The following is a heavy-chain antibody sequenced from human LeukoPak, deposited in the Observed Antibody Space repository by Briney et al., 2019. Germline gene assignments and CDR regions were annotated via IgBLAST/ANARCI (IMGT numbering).Heavy chain of an antibody. CDR3: AREVSEGFDF. D-gene: IGHD3-22*01. CDR2: ISWNSGSI. CDR1: GFIFNNYA. Sequence: PGGSPRLSCAGSGFIFNNYAMHWVRQPPGKGLEWVSGISWNSGSIDYADSVKGRFTISRDNAKNSLYLQTNSLRAEDTALYYCAREVSEGFDFWGQGTLVTVSS. V-gene: IGHV3-9*01. J-gene: IGHJ4*02.